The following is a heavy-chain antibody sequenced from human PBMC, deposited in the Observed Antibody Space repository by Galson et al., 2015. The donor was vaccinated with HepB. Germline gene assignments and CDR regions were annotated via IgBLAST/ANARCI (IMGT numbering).Heavy chain of an antibody. CDR3: AREPATGYCSGGSCYSGAFDY. J-gene: IGHJ4*02. D-gene: IGHD2-15*01. Sequence: SLRLSCAASGFTFNNYSMNWVRQAPGKGLEWVSSISSSSSYIYYADSVKGRFTISRDNAKNSLYLQMNSLRAEDTAVYYCAREPATGYCSGGSCYSGAFDYWGQGTLVTVSS. CDR1: GFTFNNYS. V-gene: IGHV3-21*01. CDR2: ISSSSSYI.